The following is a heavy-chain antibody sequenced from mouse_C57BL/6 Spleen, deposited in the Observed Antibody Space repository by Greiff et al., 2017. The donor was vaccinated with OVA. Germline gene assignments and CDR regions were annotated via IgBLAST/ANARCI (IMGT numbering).Heavy chain of an antibody. CDR2: IDPSDSYT. CDR1: GYTFTSYW. D-gene: IGHD4-1*01. CDR3: ARRGTGRTGFDY. Sequence: VKLKQPGAELVKPGASVKLSCKASGYTFTSYWMQWVKQRPGQGLEWIGEIDPSDSYTNYNQKFKGKATLTVDTSSSTAYMQLSSLTSEDSAVYYCARRGTGRTGFDYWGQGTTLTVSS. J-gene: IGHJ2*01. V-gene: IGHV1-50*01.